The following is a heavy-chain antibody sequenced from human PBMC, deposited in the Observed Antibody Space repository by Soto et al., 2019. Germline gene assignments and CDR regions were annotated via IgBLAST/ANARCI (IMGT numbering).Heavy chain of an antibody. J-gene: IGHJ3*02. CDR2: ISYDGSNK. CDR1: GFTFSSYG. CDR3: AKALVSSGDLDAFDI. V-gene: IGHV3-30*18. D-gene: IGHD1-1*01. Sequence: GGSLRLSCAASGFTFSSYGMHWVRQATGKGLEWVAVISYDGSNKYYADSVKGRFTISRDNSENTLYLQMNSLRAEDTAVYYCAKALVSSGDLDAFDIWGQGTMVTVSS.